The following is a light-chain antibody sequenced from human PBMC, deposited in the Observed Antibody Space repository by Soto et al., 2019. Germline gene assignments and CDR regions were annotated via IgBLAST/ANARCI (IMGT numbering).Light chain of an antibody. CDR1: NIGSKS. CDR3: HAWYSSSEHV. Sequence: SYELTQPPSVSVAPGQTARITCGGNNIGSKSVHWYQQKPGQAPVLVVDDDSDRPSGLPAPFPGPNPWNTATPPISRPAAGAAAGYFSHAWYSSSEHVVGTGTKVTVL. CDR2: DDS. V-gene: IGLV3-21*02. J-gene: IGLJ1*01.